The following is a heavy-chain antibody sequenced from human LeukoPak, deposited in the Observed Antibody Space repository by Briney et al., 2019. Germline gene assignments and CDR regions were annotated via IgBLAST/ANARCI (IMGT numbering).Heavy chain of an antibody. CDR2: INHSGST. J-gene: IGHJ6*03. D-gene: IGHD3-16*01. Sequence: PSETLSLTCAVYGGSFSGYYWSWIRQPPGKGLEWIGEINHSGSTNYNPSLKSRVTISVDTSKNQFSLKLSSVTAADTAVYYCAKGWGSLWYFYYMDVWGKGTTVTISS. CDR3: AKGWGSLWYFYYMDV. CDR1: GGSFSGYY. V-gene: IGHV4-34*01.